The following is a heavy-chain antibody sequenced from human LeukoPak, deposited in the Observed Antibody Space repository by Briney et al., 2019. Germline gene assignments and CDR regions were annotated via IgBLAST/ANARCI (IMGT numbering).Heavy chain of an antibody. J-gene: IGHJ4*02. CDR2: ISHEGSNK. D-gene: IGHD4-17*01. CDR3: AKDSSFHDYGDYEIWGVSDY. CDR1: GFTFSSYA. V-gene: IGHV3-30*04. Sequence: GGSLRLSCAASGFTFSSYAMHWVRQAPGKGLEWVAVISHEGSNKYYADSVKGRFTISRDNSKNTLYLQMNSLRAEDTAVYYCAKDSSFHDYGDYEIWGVSDYWGQGTLVTVSS.